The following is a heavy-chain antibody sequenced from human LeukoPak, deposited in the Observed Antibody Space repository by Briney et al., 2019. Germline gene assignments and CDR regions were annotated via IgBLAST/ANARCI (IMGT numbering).Heavy chain of an antibody. Sequence: SETLSLTCTVSGGSISSSNCYWGWIRQPPGKGLEWIGSIYYSGSTYYNPSLKSRVTISVDTSKNQFSLKLSSVTAADTAVYYCARQHVKLTDYWGQGTLVTVSS. CDR1: GGSISSSNCY. J-gene: IGHJ4*02. CDR2: IYYSGST. D-gene: IGHD3-10*02. CDR3: ARQHVKLTDY. V-gene: IGHV4-39*01.